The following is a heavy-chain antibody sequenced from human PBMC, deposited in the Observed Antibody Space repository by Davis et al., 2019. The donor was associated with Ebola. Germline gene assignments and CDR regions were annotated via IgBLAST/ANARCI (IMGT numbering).Heavy chain of an antibody. CDR1: GFTFSNYA. V-gene: IGHV3-23*01. CDR2: ISASAGST. J-gene: IGHJ3*02. D-gene: IGHD1-7*01. CDR3: AKDLGTSGAFDI. Sequence: GGSLRLSCAASGFTFSNYAMTWVRQAPGKGLEWVSGISASAGSTFYADSVNGRFTISRDNSKSTLYLQMNTLRAEDTAVYYCAKDLGTSGAFDIWGQGTVVTVSS.